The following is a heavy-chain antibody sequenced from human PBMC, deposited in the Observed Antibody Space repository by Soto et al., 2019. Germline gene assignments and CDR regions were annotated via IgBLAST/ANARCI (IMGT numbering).Heavy chain of an antibody. J-gene: IGHJ4*02. CDR1: GYTFTSYA. V-gene: IGHV1-46*03. Sequence: GASVKVSCKASGYTFTSYAMHWVRQAPGQRLEWMGWINPSGGSTSYAQKFQGRVTMTRDTSTSTVYMELSSLRSEDTAVYYCARALSPDTAMVVIYWGQGTLVTVSS. CDR3: ARALSPDTAMVVIY. D-gene: IGHD5-18*01. CDR2: INPSGGST.